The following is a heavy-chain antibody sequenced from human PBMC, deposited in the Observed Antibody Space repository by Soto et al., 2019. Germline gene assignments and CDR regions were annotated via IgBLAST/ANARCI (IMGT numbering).Heavy chain of an antibody. J-gene: IGHJ4*02. D-gene: IGHD6-19*01. CDR2: IKEDGSET. CDR1: GFSFSSYW. V-gene: IGHV3-7*01. CDR3: AREGEPYNSGCRKCGAYDF. Sequence: ESGGGLVQPGGSLRLSCEASGFSFSSYWMSWVRQAPGKGLEWVANIKEDGSETDYVQSVKGRFTISRDNARNSLYLQLNSLRVEDTAVYYCAREGEPYNSGCRKCGAYDFWGQGNLVAVSS.